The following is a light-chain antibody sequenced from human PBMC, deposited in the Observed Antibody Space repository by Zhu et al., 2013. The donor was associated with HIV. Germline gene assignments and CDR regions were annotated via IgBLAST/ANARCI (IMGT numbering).Light chain of an antibody. CDR2: DKR. CDR3: ATWDSSLNAEI. J-gene: IGLJ2*01. CDR1: NIGSTS. Sequence: SYELTQPPSVSVAPGKTATITCGGNNIGSTSVHWYQQRPGQAPVLVVSDKRDRPSGIPERFAGSKSGTSATLGITGLQTGDEADYYCATWDSSLNAEIFGGGTKLTVL. V-gene: IGLV3-21*03.